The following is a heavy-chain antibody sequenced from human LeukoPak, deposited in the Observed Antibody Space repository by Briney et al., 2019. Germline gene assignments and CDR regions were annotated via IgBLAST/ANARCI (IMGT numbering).Heavy chain of an antibody. Sequence: SETLSLTCTVSGGSISSSSYYWGWIRRPPGKGLEWIGSIYYSGSTYYNPSLKSRVTISVDTSKNQFSLKLSSVTAADTAVYYCARRLRTIAAAGKGHFDYWGQGTLVTVSS. CDR2: IYYSGST. V-gene: IGHV4-39*01. D-gene: IGHD6-13*01. J-gene: IGHJ4*02. CDR3: ARRLRTIAAAGKGHFDY. CDR1: GGSISSSSYY.